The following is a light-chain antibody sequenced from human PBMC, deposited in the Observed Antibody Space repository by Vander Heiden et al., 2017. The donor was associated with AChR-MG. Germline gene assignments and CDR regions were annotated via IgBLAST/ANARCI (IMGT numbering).Light chain of an antibody. Sequence: EIVMTQSPATPSVSPGERATLSCRASETIRINLAWYQQKPGQAPRLLMYGASTRATGIPDRFSGSGSGTEFTLTISSLQSEDFAVYYCQQYNNWLRTFGPGTKVDIK. CDR1: ETIRIN. J-gene: IGKJ3*01. V-gene: IGKV3-15*01. CDR3: QQYNNWLRT. CDR2: GAS.